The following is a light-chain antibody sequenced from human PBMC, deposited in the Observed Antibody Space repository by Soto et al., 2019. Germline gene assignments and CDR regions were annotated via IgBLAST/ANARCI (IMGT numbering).Light chain of an antibody. V-gene: IGKV1-5*03. CDR1: QSISTW. Sequence: DIQMTQSPSTLSASVGDRVTSTCRASQSISTWLAWYQQKPGKAPKLLIYKASSLESGVPSRFSGSGSGTEFTLTISSLQPDDFATYYCQQYNTYPLPFGGGTTVEIK. CDR2: KAS. J-gene: IGKJ4*01. CDR3: QQYNTYPLP.